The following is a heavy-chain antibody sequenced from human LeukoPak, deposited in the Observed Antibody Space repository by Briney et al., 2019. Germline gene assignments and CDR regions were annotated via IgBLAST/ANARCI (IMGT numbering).Heavy chain of an antibody. CDR3: ARGREWLRYLEY. D-gene: IGHD6-19*01. V-gene: IGHV1-46*01. CDR1: GYTFTSYY. CDR2: INPSGGRT. J-gene: IGHJ4*02. Sequence: VASVKVSCKASGYTFTSYYMHWGRPTPGQGLEWVGIINPSGGRTSYVQTFQGGDTITRDTSPSTVYMWMSRHRSEETPVCYSARGREWLRYLEYSGQGTLVTVSS.